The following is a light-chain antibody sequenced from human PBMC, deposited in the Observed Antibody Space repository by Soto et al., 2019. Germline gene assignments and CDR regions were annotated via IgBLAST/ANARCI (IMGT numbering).Light chain of an antibody. Sequence: QSVLTQPPSVSGDPGQRVTISCTGRSSNIGAGYDVHWYQQLPGTAPKLLIYDNSNRPSGVPDRFSGSKSGTSASLAITGLQAEDEADYYCQSYDRSLSGSRVFGTGTKLTVL. CDR2: DNS. J-gene: IGLJ1*01. CDR1: SSNIGAGYD. CDR3: QSYDRSLSGSRV. V-gene: IGLV1-40*01.